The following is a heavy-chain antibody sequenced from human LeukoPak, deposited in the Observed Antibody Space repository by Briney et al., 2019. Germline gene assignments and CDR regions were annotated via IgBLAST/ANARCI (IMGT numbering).Heavy chain of an antibody. Sequence: GGSLRLSCAASGFTASSNYMSWVRHAPGKGLEWVSLIYSGGSRYYADSVKGRFSLSRDNSRNALYLQMNSLRADDTAVYYCARSAPLGTHQYYFDYWGQGTLVTVSS. CDR3: ARSAPLGTHQYYFDY. J-gene: IGHJ4*02. V-gene: IGHV3-53*01. D-gene: IGHD3-16*01. CDR2: IYSGGSR. CDR1: GFTASSNY.